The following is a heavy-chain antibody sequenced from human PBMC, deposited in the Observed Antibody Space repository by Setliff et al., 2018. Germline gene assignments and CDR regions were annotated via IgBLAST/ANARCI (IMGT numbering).Heavy chain of an antibody. CDR2: INHRGST. CDR3: ATSGFCGAGSCYSFDD. Sequence: PSETLSLTCAAHGGTFSDYHWTWIRQSPEKGLEWIGEINHRGSTIYNPSLRGRVTMSVDTSNKRFSLNLTSVTAADTAVYYCATSGFCGAGSCYSFDDWGQGALVTVSS. J-gene: IGHJ4*02. CDR1: GGTFSDYH. D-gene: IGHD2-15*01. V-gene: IGHV4-34*08.